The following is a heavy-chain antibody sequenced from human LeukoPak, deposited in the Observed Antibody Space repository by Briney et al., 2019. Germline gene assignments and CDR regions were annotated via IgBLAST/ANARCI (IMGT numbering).Heavy chain of an antibody. V-gene: IGHV1-18*01. J-gene: IGHJ4*02. D-gene: IGHD4-4*01. CDR3: ARGSNYDAFDY. Sequence: ASVNVSFRASGYTFTIYGISWVRQAPGQGLEGMGWISAYNGNTNYAQKLQGRVTMTTDTSTSTAYMELRSLRSDDTAVYYCARGSNYDAFDYWGQGTLVTVSS. CDR2: ISAYNGNT. CDR1: GYTFTIYG.